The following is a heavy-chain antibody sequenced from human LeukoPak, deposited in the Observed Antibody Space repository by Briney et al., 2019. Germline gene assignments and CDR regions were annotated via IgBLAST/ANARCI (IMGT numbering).Heavy chain of an antibody. CDR3: ARDETYGGNSGELHY. D-gene: IGHD4-23*01. CDR1: GGSISSYY. J-gene: IGHJ4*02. Sequence: SETLSLTCTVSGGSISSYYWSWIRQPAGKGLEWIGRIYTSGSTNYNPSLKSRVTMSVDTSKNQFSLKLSSVTAADAAVYYCARDETYGGNSGELHYWGQGTLVTVSS. V-gene: IGHV4-4*07. CDR2: IYTSGST.